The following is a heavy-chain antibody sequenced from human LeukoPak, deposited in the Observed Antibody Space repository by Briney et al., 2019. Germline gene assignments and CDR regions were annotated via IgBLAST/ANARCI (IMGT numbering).Heavy chain of an antibody. CDR1: GGSISSSSYY. CDR3: ARGVGSLLTYGGNSSYYYGMDV. Sequence: PSETLSLTCTVSGGSISSSSYYWGWIRQPPGKGLEWIGSIYYSGRTYYNPSLKSRVTISVDTSQNQFSLKLSSVTAADTAVYYCARGVGSLLTYGGNSSYYYGMDVWGQGTTVTVSS. CDR2: IYYSGRT. V-gene: IGHV4-39*01. D-gene: IGHD4-23*01. J-gene: IGHJ6*02.